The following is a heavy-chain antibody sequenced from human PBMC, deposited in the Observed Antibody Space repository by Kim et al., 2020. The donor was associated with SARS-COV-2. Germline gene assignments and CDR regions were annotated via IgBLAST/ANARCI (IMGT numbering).Heavy chain of an antibody. CDR3: ARSHSSTWYPLGHYQYMDV. CDR2: VTYSGTN. CDR1: GGSMSNFH. V-gene: IGHV4-59*08. Sequence: SETLSLTCTVSGGSMSNFHWSWIRQTPGKGLEWIGLVTYSGTNKYNPSLKNRVTISIDTSKSEFSLRLTSVTAADTAVYFCARSHSSTWYPLGHYQYMDVGGRETAVSAFS. J-gene: IGHJ6*03. D-gene: IGHD6-13*01.